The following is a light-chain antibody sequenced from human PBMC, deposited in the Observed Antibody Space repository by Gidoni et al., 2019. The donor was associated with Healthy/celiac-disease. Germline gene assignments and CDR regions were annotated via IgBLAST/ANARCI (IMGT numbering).Light chain of an antibody. CDR2: AAS. J-gene: IGKJ1*01. Sequence: DIQMTQSPSSLSASVGDRVTITCRASQSISSYLNWYQPKPGKAPKLLIYAASSLQSGVPSRFSGSGSGTDFTLTISSLQPEDFATYYCQQSYSTRPWTFGQGTKVEIK. CDR3: QQSYSTRPWT. CDR1: QSISSY. V-gene: IGKV1-39*01.